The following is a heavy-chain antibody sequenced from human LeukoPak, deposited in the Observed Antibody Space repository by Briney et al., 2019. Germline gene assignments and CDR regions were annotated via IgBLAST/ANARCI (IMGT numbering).Heavy chain of an antibody. V-gene: IGHV3-74*01. J-gene: IGHJ4*02. CDR2: INTDGTVT. CDR3: ATEQWLAPPPDS. CDR1: GFTFSKYW. Sequence: PGGSLRLSRAASGFTFSKYWMLWVRQAPGKGLESVSRINTDGTVTTYADSVKGRFTVSRDNADNTMFLQMNSVRDEDTAVYYCATEQWLAPPPDSWGQGTPVTVSS. D-gene: IGHD6-19*01.